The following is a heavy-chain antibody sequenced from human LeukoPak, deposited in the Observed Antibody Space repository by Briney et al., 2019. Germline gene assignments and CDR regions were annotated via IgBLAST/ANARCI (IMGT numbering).Heavy chain of an antibody. CDR3: VSFYETY. Sequence: GGSLRLSCAASGFALSSHWMTWVRQVPGRGPEGVANVNRDGSETYYLDSVKGRFTISKDNAKNSLYLQMSNLRVEDTAVYYCVSFYETYWGRGTLVTVSS. CDR1: GFALSSHW. D-gene: IGHD2/OR15-2a*01. J-gene: IGHJ4*02. V-gene: IGHV3-7*01. CDR2: VNRDGSET.